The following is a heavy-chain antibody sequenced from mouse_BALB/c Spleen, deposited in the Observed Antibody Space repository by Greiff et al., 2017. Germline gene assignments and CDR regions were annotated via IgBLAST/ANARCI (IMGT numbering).Heavy chain of an antibody. D-gene: IGHD2-1*01. CDR3: ARPLYYGNYGAMDY. CDR2: ISNGGGST. J-gene: IGHJ4*01. Sequence: DVKLVESGGGLVQPGGSLKLSCAASGFTFSSYTMSWVRQTPEKRLEWVAYISNGGGSTYYPDTVKGRFTISRDNAKNTLYLQMSSLKSEDTAMYYCARPLYYGNYGAMDYWGQGTSVTVSS. CDR1: GFTFSSYT. V-gene: IGHV5-12-2*01.